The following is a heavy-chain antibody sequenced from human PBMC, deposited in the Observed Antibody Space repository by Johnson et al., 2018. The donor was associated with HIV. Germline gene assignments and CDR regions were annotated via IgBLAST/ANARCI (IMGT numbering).Heavy chain of an antibody. J-gene: IGHJ3*02. D-gene: IGHD4-17*01. CDR3: AKLPVLYGDFDDAFNI. CDR1: GFTFSSYG. V-gene: IGHV3-33*06. Sequence: QVQLVESGGGVVQPGRSLRLSCAASGFTFSSYGIHWVRQAPGKGLEWVAVIWYDGSNKFYADSVRGRFTISRDNSKNTLYLQMNSLRAGDTAVYYCAKLPVLYGDFDDAFNIWGQGTMVTVSS. CDR2: IWYDGSNK.